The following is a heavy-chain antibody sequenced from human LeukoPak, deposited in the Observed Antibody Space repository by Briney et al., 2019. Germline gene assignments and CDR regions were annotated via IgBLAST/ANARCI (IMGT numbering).Heavy chain of an antibody. CDR3: ARAIERFGEFKFDY. CDR1: GYTFTSYA. V-gene: IGHV1-3*01. Sequence: ASVKVSCKASGYTFTSYAMHWVRQAPGQRLEWMGWINAGNGNTKYSQMFQGRVTITRDTSASTVYMELSSLRSEDTAVYYCARAIERFGEFKFDYWGQGTLVTVSS. D-gene: IGHD3-10*01. J-gene: IGHJ4*02. CDR2: INAGNGNT.